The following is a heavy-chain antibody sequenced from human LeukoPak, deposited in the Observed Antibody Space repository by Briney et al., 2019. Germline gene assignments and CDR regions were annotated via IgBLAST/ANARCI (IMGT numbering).Heavy chain of an antibody. CDR3: ARGETTVIPFDY. V-gene: IGHV4-34*01. Sequence: GSLRLSCAASGFTFSSYGMHWVRQPPGKGLEWIGEINHSGSTNYNPSLKSRVTLSVHSSKNQFSLKLSSVTAADTAVYYCARGETTVIPFDYWGQGTLVTVSS. D-gene: IGHD4-17*01. J-gene: IGHJ4*02. CDR2: INHSGST. CDR1: GFTFSSYG.